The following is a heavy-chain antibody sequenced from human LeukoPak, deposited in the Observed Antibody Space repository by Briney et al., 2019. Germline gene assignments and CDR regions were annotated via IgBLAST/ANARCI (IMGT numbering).Heavy chain of an antibody. J-gene: IGHJ4*02. CDR2: ITASGTDT. D-gene: IGHD6-19*01. CDR1: GFSVSTYP. V-gene: IGHV3-23*01. Sequence: PGGSLRLSCTASGFSVSTYPMAWVRQAPGKGLQWVSTITASGTDTFYADSVKGRFTISRDNSKNTLSLQMNSFRAEDTALYYCAKYSSGWVNDYWGQGTLVTVSS. CDR3: AKYSSGWVNDY.